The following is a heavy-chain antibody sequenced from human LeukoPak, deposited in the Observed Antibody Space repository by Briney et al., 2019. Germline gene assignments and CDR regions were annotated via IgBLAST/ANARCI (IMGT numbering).Heavy chain of an antibody. CDR1: GFTFSSYS. CDR2: ISSSSSYI. Sequence: GGSLRLSCAASGFTFSSYSMNWVRQAPGKGLEWVSSISSSSSYIYYADSVKGRFTISRDNAKNSLYLQMNSLRAEDTAVYYCARVLYGSGRDDDYWGQGTRVTVSS. D-gene: IGHD3-10*01. J-gene: IGHJ4*02. CDR3: ARVLYGSGRDDDY. V-gene: IGHV3-21*01.